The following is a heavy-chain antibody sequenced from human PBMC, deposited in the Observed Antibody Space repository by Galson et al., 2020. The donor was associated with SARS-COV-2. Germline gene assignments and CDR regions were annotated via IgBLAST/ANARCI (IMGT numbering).Heavy chain of an antibody. J-gene: IGHJ6*02. CDR2: IYYRGST. CDR1: GGSISSYY. CDR3: ARERYSSSWDYYGMDV. V-gene: IGHV4-59*01. Sequence: SETLSLTCPVSGGSISSYYWSWIRQPPGKGLEWIGNIYYRGSTNYNPSLKSRVTISVDTSTNHSSLKLSSVTAADTAVYYCARERYSSSWDYYGMDVWGQGTTVTVSS. D-gene: IGHD6-13*01.